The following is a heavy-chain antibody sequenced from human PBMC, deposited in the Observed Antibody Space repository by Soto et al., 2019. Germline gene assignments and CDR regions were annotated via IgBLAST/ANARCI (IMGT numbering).Heavy chain of an antibody. V-gene: IGHV4-34*01. CDR1: GGSFIGYY. CDR2: INHSGST. J-gene: IGHJ6*02. D-gene: IGHD5-18*01. Sequence: PSEPRSLTCAVYGGSFIGYYWSWIRQPPGKGLEWIGEINHSGSTNYNPSLKSRVTISVDTSKNQFSLKLSSVTAADTAVYYCAKGVQLWDYYYYYGMDVWGQGNTVTVSS. CDR3: AKGVQLWDYYYYYGMDV.